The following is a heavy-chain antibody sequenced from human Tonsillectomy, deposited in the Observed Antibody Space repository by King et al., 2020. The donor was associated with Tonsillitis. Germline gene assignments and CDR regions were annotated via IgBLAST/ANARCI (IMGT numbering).Heavy chain of an antibody. V-gene: IGHV3-30*02. Sequence: VQLVESGGGVVQPGGSLRLSCAVSGFTFSTYGMHWVRQAPGKGLEWVAFIRYDGSNQYYADSVKGRFTISRDNSKNTLYLQMNSLRVEETAVYYCAKEYYDSSGYYYFFDYWGQGTLVTVSS. D-gene: IGHD3-22*01. CDR2: IRYDGSNQ. CDR3: AKEYYDSSGYYYFFDY. CDR1: GFTFSTYG. J-gene: IGHJ4*02.